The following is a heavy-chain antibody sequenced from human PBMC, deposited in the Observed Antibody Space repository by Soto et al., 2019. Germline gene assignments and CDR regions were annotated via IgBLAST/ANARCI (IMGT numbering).Heavy chain of an antibody. J-gene: IGHJ6*02. V-gene: IGHV1-8*01. D-gene: IGHD6-25*01. CDR2: MNPNSGNT. CDR1: GYTFTSYD. CDR3: ARGAALPYYYYGMYV. Sequence: ASVKVSCKASGYTFTSYDINWVRQATGQGLEWMGWMNPNSGNTGYAQKFQGRVTMTRNTSISTAYMELSSLRSEDTAVYYCARGAALPYYYYGMYVWGQGTTVTVSS.